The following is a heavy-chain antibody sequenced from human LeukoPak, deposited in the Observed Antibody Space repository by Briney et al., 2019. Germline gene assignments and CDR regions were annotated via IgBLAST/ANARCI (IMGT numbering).Heavy chain of an antibody. CDR3: ARGRAEWDGYNGLYYFDY. D-gene: IGHD5-24*01. Sequence: PGGSLRLSCAASGFTFSSYWMHWVRQAPGKGLVWVSRINSDGSSTSYADSVKGRFTISRDNAKNTLYLQMNSLRAEDTAVYYCARGRAEWDGYNGLYYFDYWGQGTLVTVSS. CDR1: GFTFSSYW. CDR2: INSDGSST. J-gene: IGHJ4*02. V-gene: IGHV3-74*01.